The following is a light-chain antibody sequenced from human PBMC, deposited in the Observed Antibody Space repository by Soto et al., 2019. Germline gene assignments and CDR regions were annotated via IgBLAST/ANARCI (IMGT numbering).Light chain of an antibody. Sequence: DIQLTQSPSTLSASLGDRVTITCRASQSISRCLAWYQQKPGKAPKLLIYKASSIASGVPSRFSGSGSGTEFTLTISSLQPDDFATYYCQQYNSYSRTFGQGTKVEIK. V-gene: IGKV1-5*03. CDR1: QSISRC. J-gene: IGKJ1*01. CDR2: KAS. CDR3: QQYNSYSRT.